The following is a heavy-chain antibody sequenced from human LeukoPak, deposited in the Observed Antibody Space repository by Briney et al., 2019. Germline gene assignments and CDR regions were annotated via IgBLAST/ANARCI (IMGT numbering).Heavy chain of an antibody. D-gene: IGHD6-19*01. CDR3: AREQWLVKRGMGFDY. Sequence: GGSLRLSCAASGFPFSTYSMNWVRQAPGKGLEWVSSISGSSDYIYYADSVKGRFTISRDNAKNSLYLQMNSLRAEDTAVYHCAREQWLVKRGMGFDYWGQGTLVTVSS. CDR1: GFPFSTYS. CDR2: ISGSSDYI. V-gene: IGHV3-21*01. J-gene: IGHJ4*02.